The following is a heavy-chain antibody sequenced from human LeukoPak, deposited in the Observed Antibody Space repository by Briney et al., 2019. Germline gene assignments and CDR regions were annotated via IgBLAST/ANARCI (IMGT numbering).Heavy chain of an antibody. CDR1: GGSISSYY. CDR3: ARKGLTGGLDY. Sequence: PSETLSLTCTVSGGSISSYYWSWIRQPAGKGLEWIGYIYYSGSTNYSPSLKSRVTISVDTSKNQFSLKLSSVTAADTAVYYCARKGLTGGLDYWGQGTLVTVSS. CDR2: IYYSGST. V-gene: IGHV4-59*01. J-gene: IGHJ4*02. D-gene: IGHD2-8*02.